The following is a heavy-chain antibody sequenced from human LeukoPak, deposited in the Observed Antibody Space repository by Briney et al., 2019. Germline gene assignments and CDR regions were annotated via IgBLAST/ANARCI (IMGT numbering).Heavy chain of an antibody. Sequence: SETLSLTCTVYGGSFSDYYWNWIRQPPGKGLEWIGYIYYSGSTNYNPSLKSRVTISVDTSKNQFSLKLSSVTAADTAVYYCARGSMITFGGVIVPFDYWGQGTLVTVSS. D-gene: IGHD3-16*02. CDR3: ARGSMITFGGVIVPFDY. CDR1: GGSFSDYY. J-gene: IGHJ4*02. V-gene: IGHV4-59*01. CDR2: IYYSGST.